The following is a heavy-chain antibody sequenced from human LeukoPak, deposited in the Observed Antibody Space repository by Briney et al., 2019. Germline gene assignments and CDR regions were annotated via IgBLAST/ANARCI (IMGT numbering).Heavy chain of an antibody. J-gene: IGHJ3*02. Sequence: GGSLRLSCAASGFTFSNAWMSWVRQAPGKGLERVGRTRNKANSYTTEYAASVKDRFTISRDESKNSLYLQMNSLKTEDTAVYYCSRVYGSGRGTFHIWGQGTMVTVSS. CDR1: GFTFSNAW. D-gene: IGHD3-10*01. V-gene: IGHV3-72*01. CDR2: TRNKANSYTT. CDR3: SRVYGSGRGTFHI.